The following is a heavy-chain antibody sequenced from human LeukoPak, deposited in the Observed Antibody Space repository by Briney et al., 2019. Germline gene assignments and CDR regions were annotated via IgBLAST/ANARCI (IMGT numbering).Heavy chain of an antibody. CDR3: ARGSIVVVPAALEDFDY. V-gene: IGHV1-2*06. J-gene: IGHJ4*02. CDR2: INPNSGGT. Sequence: PPASVKVSCKASGYTFTGYYMHWVRQAPGQGLEWMGRINPNSGGTNYAQKFQGRVTMTRDTSISTAYMELGRLRSDDTAVYYCARGSIVVVPAALEDFDYWGQGTLVTVSS. CDR1: GYTFTGYY. D-gene: IGHD2-2*01.